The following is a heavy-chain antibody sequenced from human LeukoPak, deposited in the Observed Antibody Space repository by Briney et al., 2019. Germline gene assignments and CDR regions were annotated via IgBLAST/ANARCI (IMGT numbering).Heavy chain of an antibody. Sequence: SETLSLTCTVSGGSIRSYYWSWIRQSAGKGLEWIGRIYSSGTITYNPSLKSRVTMSVDTAKNQFSLKLSSVTAADTAVYYCASSTRWGDYFDSWGQGTLVTVSS. D-gene: IGHD3-16*01. J-gene: IGHJ4*02. V-gene: IGHV4-4*07. CDR1: GGSIRSYY. CDR2: IYSSGTI. CDR3: ASSTRWGDYFDS.